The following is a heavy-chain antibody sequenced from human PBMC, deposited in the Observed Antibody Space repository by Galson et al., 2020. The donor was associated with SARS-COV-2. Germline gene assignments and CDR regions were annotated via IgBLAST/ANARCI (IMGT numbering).Heavy chain of an antibody. V-gene: IGHV4-31*03. Sequence: SETMSLTCTVSGGSISSGGYYCSWILQHPGKGLEWIGHIFYSGSTHYNPSLKSRVTISVDTSKNQFSLKLSSVTAADTAVYYCARTTIVVVPAAIPGFDPWGQGTLVTVSS. CDR1: GGSISSGGYY. D-gene: IGHD2-2*01. J-gene: IGHJ5*02. CDR3: ARTTIVVVPAAIPGFDP. CDR2: IFYSGST.